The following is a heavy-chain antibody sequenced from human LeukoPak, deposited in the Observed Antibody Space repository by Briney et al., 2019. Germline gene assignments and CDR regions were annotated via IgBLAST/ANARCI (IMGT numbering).Heavy chain of an antibody. Sequence: PGGSLRLSCIASGFTVSSKYMSWVRQAPGKGLEWVAVISYDGSNKYYADSVKGRFTISRDNSKNTLYLQMNSLRAEDTAVYYCARAGEVGDFDYWGQGTLVTVTS. V-gene: IGHV3-30*19. D-gene: IGHD3-16*01. J-gene: IGHJ4*02. CDR1: GFTVSSKY. CDR3: ARAGEVGDFDY. CDR2: ISYDGSNK.